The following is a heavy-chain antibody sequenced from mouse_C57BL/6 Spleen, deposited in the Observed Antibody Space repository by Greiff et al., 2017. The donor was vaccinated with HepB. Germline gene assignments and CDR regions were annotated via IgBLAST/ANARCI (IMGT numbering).Heavy chain of an antibody. Sequence: EVHLVESEGGLVQPGSSMKLSCTASGFTFSDYYMAWVRQVPEKGLEWVANINYDGSSTYYLDSLKSRFIISRDNAKNILYLQMSSLKSEDTATYYCARDLTGTSYFDYWGQGTTLTVSS. V-gene: IGHV5-16*01. CDR3: ARDLTGTSYFDY. J-gene: IGHJ2*01. CDR2: INYDGSST. D-gene: IGHD4-1*01. CDR1: GFTFSDYY.